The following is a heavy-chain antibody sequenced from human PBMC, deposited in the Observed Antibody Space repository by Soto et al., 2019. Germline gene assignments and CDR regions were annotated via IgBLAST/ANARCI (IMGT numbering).Heavy chain of an antibody. J-gene: IGHJ6*02. CDR2: IKQDGSEK. CDR3: ATWGHHSGYDKPYGMDV. V-gene: IGHV3-7*03. Sequence: HPGGSLRLSCAASGFTFSSYWMSWVRQAPGKGLEWVANIKQDGSEKYYVDSVKGRFTISRDNAKNSLYLQMNSLRAEDTAVYYCATWGHHSGYDKPYGMDVWGQGTTVTVS. CDR1: GFTFSSYW. D-gene: IGHD5-12*01.